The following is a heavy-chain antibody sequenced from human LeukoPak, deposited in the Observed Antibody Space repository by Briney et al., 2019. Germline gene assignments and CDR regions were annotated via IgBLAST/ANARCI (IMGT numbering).Heavy chain of an antibody. CDR2: IKQDGSEK. CDR3: ARDMKLNFDY. CDR1: GFTFTSAW. D-gene: IGHD3-16*01. V-gene: IGHV3-7*01. J-gene: IGHJ4*02. Sequence: PGGSLRLSCAVSGFTFTSAWMSWVRQAPGKGLEWVANIKQDGSEKYYVDSVKGRFTISRDNAKNSLYLQMNSLRAEDTAVYYCARDMKLNFDYWGQGTLVTVSS.